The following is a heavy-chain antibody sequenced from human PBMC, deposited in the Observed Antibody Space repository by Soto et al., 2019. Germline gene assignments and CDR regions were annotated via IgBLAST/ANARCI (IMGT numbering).Heavy chain of an antibody. Sequence: GESLKISCKGSGYSFTSYWIGWVRQMPGKGLEWMGIIYPGDSDTRYSPSFQGQVTISADKSISTAYLQWSSLKASDTAMYYCARLETAIDYYYYYMDVWGKGTTVTVS. V-gene: IGHV5-51*01. CDR2: IYPGDSDT. J-gene: IGHJ6*03. CDR1: GYSFTSYW. D-gene: IGHD5-18*01. CDR3: ARLETAIDYYYYYMDV.